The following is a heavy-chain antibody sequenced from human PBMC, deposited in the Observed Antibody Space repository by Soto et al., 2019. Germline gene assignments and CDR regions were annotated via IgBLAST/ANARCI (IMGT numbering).Heavy chain of an antibody. J-gene: IGHJ4*02. CDR3: ASVPIWCGSSSCYTEGFDS. V-gene: IGHV3-23*01. CDR1: GFVFSDYA. D-gene: IGHD2-2*01. CDR2: ISAGGSDT. Sequence: RGSPRLSCVASGFVFSDYAMSWVRQAPGKGLEWVSAISAGGSDTYYADSVKGRFTVSRVNSESTLYLQMNTLRAEDTAIYYCASVPIWCGSSSCYTEGFDSWGQGTLVTVSS.